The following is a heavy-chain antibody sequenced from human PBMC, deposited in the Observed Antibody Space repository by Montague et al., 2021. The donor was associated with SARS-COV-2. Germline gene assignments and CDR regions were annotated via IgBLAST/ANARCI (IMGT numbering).Heavy chain of an antibody. CDR2: IDQSGNT. CDR1: GGSIRNYY. CDR3: ARGKGDFPIVLVGASTRTYLDS. V-gene: IGHV4-34*01. D-gene: IGHD2-15*01. Sequence: SETLSLTCAVYGGSIRNYYWSWIRQSPGKGLEWIGEIDQSGNTNYNPSLKSRVTISADISKNQFSVKLASATAADTGIYYCARGKGDFPIVLVGASTRTYLDSWGQGTPVTVSS. J-gene: IGHJ4*01.